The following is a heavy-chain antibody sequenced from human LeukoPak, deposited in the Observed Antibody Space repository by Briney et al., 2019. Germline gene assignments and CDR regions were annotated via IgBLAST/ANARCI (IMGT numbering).Heavy chain of an antibody. CDR3: ARAIGARRELLGAFDF. Sequence: PGGPLRLSCAASGFTFSSYSMNWVRQAPGKGLEWVSSISSSSSYIYYADSVKGRFIISRDNAKNSLFLQMNSLRAEDTAVYYCARAIGARRELLGAFDFWGQGTMVTVSS. V-gene: IGHV3-21*01. J-gene: IGHJ3*01. CDR2: ISSSSSYI. CDR1: GFTFSSYS. D-gene: IGHD1-26*01.